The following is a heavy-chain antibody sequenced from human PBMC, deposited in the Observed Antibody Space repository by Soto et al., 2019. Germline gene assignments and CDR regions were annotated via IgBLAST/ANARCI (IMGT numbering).Heavy chain of an antibody. J-gene: IGHJ6*02. CDR1: GGTFSSYA. CDR2: IIPIVTTP. D-gene: IGHD3-3*01. Sequence: QVRLVQSGAEVKKPGSSVKVSCEASGGTFSSYAVTWVRQAPGQGLEWMGGIIPIVTTPNYAQKFQGRLTISADKSTSASYIEWSRLRSQGTGVYDCERVGYNFWSRYPYYRMDVWGQRTTVIVSS. V-gene: IGHV1-69*06. CDR3: ERVGYNFWSRYPYYRMDV.